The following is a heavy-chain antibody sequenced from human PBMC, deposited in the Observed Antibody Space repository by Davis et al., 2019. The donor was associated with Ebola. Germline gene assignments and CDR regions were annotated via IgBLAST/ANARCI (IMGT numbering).Heavy chain of an antibody. D-gene: IGHD1-7*01. V-gene: IGHV4-39*07. CDR2: IHYRGDT. CDR1: GGSISSPTNY. J-gene: IGHJ5*02. Sequence: MPSETLSLTCTVSGGSISSPTNYWGWIRRPPGKGLEWIGTIHYRGDTYYNPSLKSRVAISVDTSKTQFSLRLSSVTAADTAVYFCARGTYVVDETIKRHLDLWGQGILVSVSS. CDR3: ARGTYVVDETIKRHLDL.